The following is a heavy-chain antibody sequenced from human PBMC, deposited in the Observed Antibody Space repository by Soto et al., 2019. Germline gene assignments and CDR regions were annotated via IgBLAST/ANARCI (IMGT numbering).Heavy chain of an antibody. CDR2: IKSKTDGGTT. Sequence: EVQLVEYGGGLVKPGGSLGLSCAVSGFTFNNAWMSWVRQAPGKGLEWVGRIKSKTDGGTTDHAASVKGRFTISRDDSKNTLYLQMDSLKIEDTAMYYCTTSPRAQYWGQGTLVSVSS. V-gene: IGHV3-15*01. CDR1: GFTFNNAW. J-gene: IGHJ4*02. CDR3: TTSPRAQY.